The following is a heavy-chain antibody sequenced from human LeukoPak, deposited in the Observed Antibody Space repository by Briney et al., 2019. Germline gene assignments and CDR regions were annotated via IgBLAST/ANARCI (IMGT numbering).Heavy chain of an antibody. CDR2: ISWNSGSI. V-gene: IGHV3-9*01. J-gene: IGHJ4*02. D-gene: IGHD3-10*01. Sequence: GGSLRLSCAASGFTFDDYAMHWVRQAPGKGLEWVSGISWNSGSIGYADSVKGRFTISRDNAKNSLSLQMNSLRDEDTAVYFCARLGSLYGSGTYDYWGQGPQVTVSS. CDR3: ARLGSLYGSGTYDY. CDR1: GFTFDDYA.